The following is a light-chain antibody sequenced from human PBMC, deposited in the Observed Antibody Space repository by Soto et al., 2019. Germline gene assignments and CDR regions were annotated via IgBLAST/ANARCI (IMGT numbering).Light chain of an antibody. J-gene: IGLJ1*01. CDR3: SSYTSSSTLYV. V-gene: IGLV2-14*01. CDR1: SSDVGGYNY. Sequence: QSALTQPASVSGSPGQSITISCTGTSSDVGGYNYVSWYQQHPGKAPKVMIYDVSNRPSGVSNRFSGSKSGNTASLTISGLQAEDEADYYCSSYTSSSTLYVLGTGTKLTV. CDR2: DVS.